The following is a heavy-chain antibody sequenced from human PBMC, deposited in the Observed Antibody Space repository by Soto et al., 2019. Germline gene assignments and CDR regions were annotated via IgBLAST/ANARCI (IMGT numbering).Heavy chain of an antibody. CDR3: AKNLPRTGRFDY. Sequence: PSETLSLTCTLSGASITSTTYFWAWIRQPPGRGLEWVGSIYYGGKTHYNPSLKNRVTISVDRSKNQFSLQMTSVTAADTAVYYCAKNLPRTGRFDYWGQGTLVTVSS. CDR2: IYYGGKT. CDR1: GASITSTTYF. V-gene: IGHV4-39*01. J-gene: IGHJ4*02.